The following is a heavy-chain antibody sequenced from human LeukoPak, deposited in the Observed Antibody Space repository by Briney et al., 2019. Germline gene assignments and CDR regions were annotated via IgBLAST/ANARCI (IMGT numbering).Heavy chain of an antibody. CDR1: GGSISSYY. J-gene: IGHJ3*02. Sequence: PSETLSLXCTVSGGSISSYYWSWIRQPPGKGLEWIGYIYYSGSTNYNPSLKSRVTISVDTSKNQFSLKLSSVTAADTAVYYCARGEGNGYNYDAGAFDIWGQGTMVTVSS. D-gene: IGHD5-24*01. CDR2: IYYSGST. CDR3: ARGEGNGYNYDAGAFDI. V-gene: IGHV4-59*01.